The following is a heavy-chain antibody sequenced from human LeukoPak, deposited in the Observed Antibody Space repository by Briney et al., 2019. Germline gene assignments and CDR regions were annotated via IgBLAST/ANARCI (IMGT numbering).Heavy chain of an antibody. J-gene: IGHJ6*03. CDR3: ARVGSNYYYYYYMDV. Sequence: SETLSLTCTVSGGSISSCYWSWIRQPPGKGLEWIGYIYYSGSTNYNPSLKSRVTISVDTSKNQFSLKLSSVTAADTAVYYCARVGSNYYYYYYMDVWGKGTTVTVPS. CDR1: GGSISSCY. CDR2: IYYSGST. D-gene: IGHD3-16*01. V-gene: IGHV4-59*01.